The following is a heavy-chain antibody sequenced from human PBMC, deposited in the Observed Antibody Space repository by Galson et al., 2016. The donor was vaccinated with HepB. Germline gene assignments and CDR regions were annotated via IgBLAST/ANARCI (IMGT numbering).Heavy chain of an antibody. CDR3: AKTTYCDVGDCYNYYGLDV. Sequence: SVKVSCKASGYTFTSYGISWVRQAPGQGLEWMGWISGYNGDTIYAQRLQGRVTMTTDTSTSTAYMELRSLRSDDTAVYYCAKTTYCDVGDCYNYYGLDVWGRGTTVIIAS. CDR1: GYTFTSYG. CDR2: ISGYNGDT. V-gene: IGHV1-18*04. D-gene: IGHD2-21*01. J-gene: IGHJ6*02.